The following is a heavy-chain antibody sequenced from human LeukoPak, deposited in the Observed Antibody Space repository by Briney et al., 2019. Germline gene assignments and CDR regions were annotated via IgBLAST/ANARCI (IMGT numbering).Heavy chain of an antibody. CDR1: GFTFIAYG. D-gene: IGHD4-17*01. CDR2: ISDTVRDT. V-gene: IGHV3-23*01. CDR3: AKDNYGGVFAS. Sequence: GESLRLSCAASGFTFIAYGMSWVRQAPGKGLEWVSHISDTVRDTWYANSVKGRFIISRDNSRDTVYLQMSSLRPEDTALYFCAKDNYGGVFASWGQGNLVTVSS. J-gene: IGHJ4*02.